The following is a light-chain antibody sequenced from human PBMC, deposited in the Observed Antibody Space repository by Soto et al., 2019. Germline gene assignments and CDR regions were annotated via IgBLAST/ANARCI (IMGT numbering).Light chain of an antibody. J-gene: IGLJ3*02. V-gene: IGLV2-18*01. Sequence: QSALTQPHSVSGSPGQSVTISCTGTSSEVGSYNRVSWYQQPPGTAPKLMIYEVSNRPSGVPDRFSGAKSGNTASLTISGLQAEDEADYYCSLYTSSSTSWVFGGGTKLTVL. CDR2: EVS. CDR3: SLYTSSSTSWV. CDR1: SSEVGSYNR.